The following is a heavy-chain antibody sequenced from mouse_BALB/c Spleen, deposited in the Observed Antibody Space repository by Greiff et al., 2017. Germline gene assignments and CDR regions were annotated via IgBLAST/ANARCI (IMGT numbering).Heavy chain of an antibody. D-gene: IGHD2-3*01. CDR1: GYTFSSYW. CDR2: ILPGSGST. V-gene: IGHV1-9*01. CDR3: ARLTDVYYVSY. J-gene: IGHJ2*01. Sequence: VQLQQSGAELMKPGASVKISCKATGYTFSSYWIEWVKQRPGHGLEWIGEILPGSGSTNYNEKFKGKATFTADTSSNTAYMQLSSLTSEDSAVYYCARLTDVYYVSYWGQGTTLTVSA.